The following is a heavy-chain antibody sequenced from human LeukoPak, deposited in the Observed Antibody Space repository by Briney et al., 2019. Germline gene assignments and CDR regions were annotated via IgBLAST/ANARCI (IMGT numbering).Heavy chain of an antibody. CDR1: GFTFSSYA. V-gene: IGHV3-23*01. D-gene: IGHD3-22*01. Sequence: GGSLRLSCAAAGFTFSSYAMSWVRQAPGKGLEWVSAISASGGSTYYADSVKGRFTISRDNSKNTLYLQMNSLRAEDTAVYYCAKDPLITMIVVVDYFDYWGQGTLVTVSS. CDR3: AKDPLITMIVVVDYFDY. J-gene: IGHJ4*02. CDR2: ISASGGST.